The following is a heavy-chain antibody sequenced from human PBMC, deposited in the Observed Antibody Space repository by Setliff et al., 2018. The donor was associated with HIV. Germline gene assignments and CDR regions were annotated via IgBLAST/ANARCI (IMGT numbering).Heavy chain of an antibody. J-gene: IGHJ4*02. V-gene: IGHV4-39*02. CDR3: ARDVSWRVRTYIDY. CDR2: IYHTGST. Sequence: SETLSLTCTVSGGSLSRTSYYWGWIRQPPGNGLEWIGSIYHTGSTYYKPSLKSRVTISVDTSKNQFSLRLSSVAAGDTAVYYCARDVSWRVRTYIDYWGQGALVTVSS. CDR1: GGSLSRTSYY. D-gene: IGHD3-3*01.